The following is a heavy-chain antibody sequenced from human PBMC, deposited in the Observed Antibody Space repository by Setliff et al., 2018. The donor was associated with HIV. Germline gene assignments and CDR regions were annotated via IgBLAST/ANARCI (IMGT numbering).Heavy chain of an antibody. J-gene: IGHJ6*03. Sequence: GASVKVSCKASGYTFTGYYMHWVRQAPGQGLEWMGWINPNSGGTTYAQKFQGRVTMTRDTSISTAYMEVSRLRSDDTAVYYCARDYYDSSGYYTLGNYYYYMDVWGKGTTVTVS. CDR2: INPNSGGT. CDR1: GYTFTGYY. CDR3: ARDYYDSSGYYTLGNYYYYMDV. V-gene: IGHV1-2*02. D-gene: IGHD3-22*01.